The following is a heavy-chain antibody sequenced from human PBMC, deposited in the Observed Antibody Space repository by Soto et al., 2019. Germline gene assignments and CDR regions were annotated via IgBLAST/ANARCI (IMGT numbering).Heavy chain of an antibody. Sequence: EVQLVESGGGLVQPGRSLRLSCAGSGFTLSDHYMDWVRQAPGKGLEWVGRTRNKANSYTTEYAASGKGRFTVSSDASLNSVYLQMNSLKTEDTAVYYCVRTSHYGSGSWNFDSWGQGTLVTVSS. CDR2: TRNKANSYTT. V-gene: IGHV3-72*01. J-gene: IGHJ4*02. CDR1: GFTLSDHY. D-gene: IGHD3-10*01. CDR3: VRTSHYGSGSWNFDS.